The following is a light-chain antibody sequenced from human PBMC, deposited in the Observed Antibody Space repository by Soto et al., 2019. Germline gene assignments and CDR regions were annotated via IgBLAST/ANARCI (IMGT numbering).Light chain of an antibody. Sequence: SVLTQHASVSGSPGQSITISCTGTSSDVGGYNYVSWYQQHPGKAPKLMIYEVSNRPSGVSNRFSGSKSGNTASLTISGLQAEDEADYYCSSYTSSSTYVLGKRNKITVL. J-gene: IGLJ1*01. CDR3: SSYTSSSTYV. CDR2: EVS. V-gene: IGLV2-14*01. CDR1: SSDVGGYNY.